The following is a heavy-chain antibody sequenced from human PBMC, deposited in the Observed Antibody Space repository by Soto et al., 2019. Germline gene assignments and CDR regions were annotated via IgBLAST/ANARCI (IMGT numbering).Heavy chain of an antibody. CDR1: GGTFRTYA. D-gene: IGHD6-19*01. Sequence: QVQLLQSGAEVKKPGSSVRVSCEASGGTFRTYAISWVRQAPGQGLEWMGEIIPIFGTVNYAQKFQGRVTITADESTTTVYMELRSLRTEGTAVYYWAKGAVAGTPTFYYYYGMDVWGQGTTVTVSS. CDR3: AKGAVAGTPTFYYYYGMDV. CDR2: IIPIFGTV. V-gene: IGHV1-69*12. J-gene: IGHJ6*02.